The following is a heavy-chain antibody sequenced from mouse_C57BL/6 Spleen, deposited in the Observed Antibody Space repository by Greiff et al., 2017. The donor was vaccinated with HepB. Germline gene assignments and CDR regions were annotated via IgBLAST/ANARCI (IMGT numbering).Heavy chain of an antibody. D-gene: IGHD3-2*02. V-gene: IGHV1-26*01. CDR2: INPNNGGT. Sequence: EVQLQQSGPELVKPGASVKISCKASGYTFTDYYMNWVKQSHGKSLEWIGDINPNNGGTSYNQKFKGKATLTVDKSSSTAYMELRSLTSEDSAVDYCARSGVYWYLDVWGTGTTVTVSS. CDR3: ARSGVYWYLDV. J-gene: IGHJ1*03. CDR1: GYTFTDYY.